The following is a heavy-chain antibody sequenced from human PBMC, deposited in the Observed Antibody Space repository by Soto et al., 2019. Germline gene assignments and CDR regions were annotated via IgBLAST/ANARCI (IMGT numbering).Heavy chain of an antibody. Sequence: TLSLTCTVSGGSISSYYWGWIRQPPGKGLEWIGSIYYSGSTYYNPSLKSRVTISVDTSKNQFSLKLSSVTAADTAVYYCARRTMTTANYDAFDIWGQGTMVTVSS. CDR3: ARRTMTTANYDAFDI. CDR1: GGSISSYY. J-gene: IGHJ3*02. D-gene: IGHD4-17*01. CDR2: IYYSGST. V-gene: IGHV4-39*01.